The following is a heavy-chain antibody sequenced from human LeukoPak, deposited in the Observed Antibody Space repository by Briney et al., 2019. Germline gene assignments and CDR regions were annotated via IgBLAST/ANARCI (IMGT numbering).Heavy chain of an antibody. CDR3: ARELQLERLAFGKEGSAFDY. J-gene: IGHJ4*02. V-gene: IGHV3-21*01. CDR1: GFTFSSYS. CDR2: ISGTSSYI. Sequence: PGGSLRLSCAASGFTFSSYSMNWVRQAPGKGLEWVSSISGTSSYIYYADSVKGRFTISRDNAKNSLYLQMNRLRADDTAVYYCARELQLERLAFGKEGSAFDYWGQGTLVIVSS. D-gene: IGHD1-1*01.